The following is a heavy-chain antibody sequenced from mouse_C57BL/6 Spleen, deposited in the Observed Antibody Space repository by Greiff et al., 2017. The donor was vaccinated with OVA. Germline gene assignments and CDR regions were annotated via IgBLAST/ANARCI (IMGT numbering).Heavy chain of an antibody. CDR1: GFTFSDYG. Sequence: EVMLVESGGGLVKPGGSLKLSCAASGFTFSDYGMHWVRQAPEKGLEWVAYISSGSSTIYYADTVKGRLTISRDNAKNTLCLQMTNLRAEDTAMYYCARRDDFDYWGQGTTLTVSS. J-gene: IGHJ2*01. CDR3: ARRDDFDY. CDR2: ISSGSSTI. D-gene: IGHD3-3*01. V-gene: IGHV5-17*01.